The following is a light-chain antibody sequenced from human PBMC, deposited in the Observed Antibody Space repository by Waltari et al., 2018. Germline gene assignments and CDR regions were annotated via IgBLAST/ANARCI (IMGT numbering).Light chain of an antibody. CDR2: DDN. J-gene: IGLJ1*01. CDR3: QVWDDDSKHYV. V-gene: IGLV3-21*02. Sequence: SYVLTQPPSVSVAPGQTARLPCGGNNIGSNAVHWYQLKPGQAPLLVMYDDNYRPSGIPDLFSGSNSGNTAALSISRVEAGDEADYYCQVWDDDSKHYVFGTGTTVTVL. CDR1: NIGSNA.